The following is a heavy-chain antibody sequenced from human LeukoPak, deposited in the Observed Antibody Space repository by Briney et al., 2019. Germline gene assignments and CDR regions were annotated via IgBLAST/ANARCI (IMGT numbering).Heavy chain of an antibody. CDR2: IKQDGSEK. J-gene: IGHJ6*04. D-gene: IGHD3-10*02. Sequence: GGSLRLSCAAPGFTFSSYWMSWVRQAPGKGLEWVANIKQDGSEKYYVDSVKGRFTISRDNAKNSLYLQMNSLRAEDTAVYYCAELGITMIGGVWGKGTTVTIPS. CDR3: AELGITMIGGV. V-gene: IGHV3-7*01. CDR1: GFTFSSYW.